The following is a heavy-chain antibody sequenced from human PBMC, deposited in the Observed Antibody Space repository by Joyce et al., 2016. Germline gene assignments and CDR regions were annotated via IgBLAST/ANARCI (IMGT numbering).Heavy chain of an antibody. V-gene: IGHV3-74*01. D-gene: IGHD2-15*01. Sequence: EVRLVQSGGGLVQPGESLRVSCVVSGFNLSDYWMHWVRLVPGKGLMWVSRVNGDGSTVTYASSVKGRFTVSRDTAKNTLSLQMTRLSADDAAVYYCARGGTVVVSTRGGLDVWGQGTTVTVSS. CDR3: ARGGTVVVSTRGGLDV. J-gene: IGHJ6*02. CDR2: VNGDGSTV. CDR1: GFNLSDYW.